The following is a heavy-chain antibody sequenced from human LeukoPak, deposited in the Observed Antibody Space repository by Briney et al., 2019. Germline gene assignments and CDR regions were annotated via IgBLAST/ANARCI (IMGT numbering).Heavy chain of an antibody. J-gene: IGHJ5*02. D-gene: IGHD3-10*01. V-gene: IGHV3-23*01. CDR1: GFTFSNYA. Sequence: GGSLRLSCAASGFTFSNYAMSWVRQAPGKGLEWVSDISGGGDSTYYADSVKGRFTMSRDNSKNTLYLQMNNLRAEDTAVYYCAKDLLLWFGESFDPWGQGTLVTVSS. CDR2: ISGGGDST. CDR3: AKDLLLWFGESFDP.